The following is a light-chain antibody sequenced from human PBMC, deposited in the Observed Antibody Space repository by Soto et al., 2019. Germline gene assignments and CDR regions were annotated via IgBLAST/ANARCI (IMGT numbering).Light chain of an antibody. Sequence: QSVLTQPPSVSGAPGQRVTISCTGSSSNIGAGYDVHWYQQFPGTAPKLLIYANNNRPSGVPDRFSGSKSGTSASLAITELQAEDEADYYCQSYDSSLSGSRVFGGGTKLTVL. J-gene: IGLJ3*02. CDR3: QSYDSSLSGSRV. CDR1: SSNIGAGYD. CDR2: ANN. V-gene: IGLV1-40*01.